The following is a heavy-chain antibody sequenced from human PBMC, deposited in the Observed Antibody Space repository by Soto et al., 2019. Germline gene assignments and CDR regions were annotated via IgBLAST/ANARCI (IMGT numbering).Heavy chain of an antibody. D-gene: IGHD1-26*01. Sequence: GALSLTCADYGGPISTSNGWGVVRQPPGKGLEWIGEIYHSGSTNYNPSLTSRVTISVDKSKNQFSLKLSSVTAADTAVYYCAGYLVGATTGNGFDPWGQGTLVPVS. J-gene: IGHJ5*02. CDR1: GGPISTSNG. CDR2: IYHSGST. CDR3: AGYLVGATTGNGFDP. V-gene: IGHV4-4*02.